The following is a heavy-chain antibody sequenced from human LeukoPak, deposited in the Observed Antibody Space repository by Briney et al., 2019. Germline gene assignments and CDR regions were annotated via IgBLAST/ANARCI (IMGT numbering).Heavy chain of an antibody. D-gene: IGHD3-9*01. Sequence: SETLSLTCAVYGGSFSGYYWSWIRQPPGKGLEWIGEINHSGSTNYNPSLKSRVTISVDTSENQFSLKLSSVTAADTAVYYCARSAPLVLRYFDWLPNWFDPWGQGTLVTVSS. J-gene: IGHJ5*02. V-gene: IGHV4-34*01. CDR3: ARSAPLVLRYFDWLPNWFDP. CDR2: INHSGST. CDR1: GGSFSGYY.